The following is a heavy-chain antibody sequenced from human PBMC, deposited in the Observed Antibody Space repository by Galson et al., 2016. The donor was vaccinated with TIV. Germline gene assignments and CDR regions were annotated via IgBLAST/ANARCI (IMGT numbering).Heavy chain of an antibody. D-gene: IGHD4-17*01. J-gene: IGHJ6*02. V-gene: IGHV3-21*01. CDR3: ARERGTDYGDYLGIYYFYGMDV. CDR1: GFNFSTYT. CDR2: ISGSSRDK. Sequence: SLRLSCAASGFNFSTYTMNWVRQAPGKGLEWVASISGSSRDKFNADPVRGRFTISRDNAKNSLYLQMNSLRAEDTAVYFCARERGTDYGDYLGIYYFYGMDVWGLGTTVTVSS.